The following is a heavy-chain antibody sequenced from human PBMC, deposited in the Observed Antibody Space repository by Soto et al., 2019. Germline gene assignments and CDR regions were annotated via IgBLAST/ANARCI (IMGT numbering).Heavy chain of an antibody. D-gene: IGHD6-19*01. Sequence: LEILSLTCTVSGGSISSSSYYWGWIRQPPGKGLEWIGSIYYSGSTYYNPSLKSRVTISVDTSKNQFSLKLSSVTAADTAVYYCARLGAPLQWRAYYYYYGMDVWGQGTTVTVSS. V-gene: IGHV4-39*01. J-gene: IGHJ6*02. CDR3: ARLGAPLQWRAYYYYYGMDV. CDR1: GGSISSSSYY. CDR2: IYYSGST.